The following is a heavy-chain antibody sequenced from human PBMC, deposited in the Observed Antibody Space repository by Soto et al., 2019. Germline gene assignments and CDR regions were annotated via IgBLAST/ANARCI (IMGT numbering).Heavy chain of an antibody. Sequence: QLQLQESGPGLVKPSETLSLTCTVSGGSISSSSYYWGWIRQPPGKGLEWIGSIYYSGSTYYNPSLKSRVPISVDTSKNQFSLELSSVTAADTAVYYCASPYCTNGVCYLFDYWGQGTLVTVSS. J-gene: IGHJ4*02. CDR1: GGSISSSSYY. CDR3: ASPYCTNGVCYLFDY. D-gene: IGHD2-8*01. V-gene: IGHV4-39*01. CDR2: IYYSGST.